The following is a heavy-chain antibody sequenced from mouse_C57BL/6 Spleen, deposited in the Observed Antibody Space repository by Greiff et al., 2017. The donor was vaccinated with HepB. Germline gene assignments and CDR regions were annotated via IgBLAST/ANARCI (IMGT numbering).Heavy chain of an antibody. Sequence: VQLQQPGAELVMPGASVKLSCKASGYTFTSYWMHWVKQRPGQGLEWIGEIDPSDSYTNYNQKFKGKSTLTVDKSSSTAYMQLSSLTSEDSAVYYCASGEITTVVGWYFDVWGTGTTVTVSS. CDR1: GYTFTSYW. CDR3: ASGEITTVVGWYFDV. D-gene: IGHD1-1*01. CDR2: IDPSDSYT. J-gene: IGHJ1*03. V-gene: IGHV1-69*01.